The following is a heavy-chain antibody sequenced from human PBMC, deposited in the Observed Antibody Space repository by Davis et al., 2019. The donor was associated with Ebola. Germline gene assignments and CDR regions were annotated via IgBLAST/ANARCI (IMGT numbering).Heavy chain of an antibody. CDR2: ISAYNGNT. V-gene: IGHV1-18*04. Sequence: ASVKVSCKASGYTFTSYGISWVRQAPGQGLEWMGWISAYNGNTNYAQKLQGRVTMTGDPSISTAYMELSRLRSDDTAVYYCARGGGGPWDCSSTSCPYYYGMDVWGQGTTVTVS. D-gene: IGHD2-2*01. CDR1: GYTFTSYG. CDR3: ARGGGGPWDCSSTSCPYYYGMDV. J-gene: IGHJ6*02.